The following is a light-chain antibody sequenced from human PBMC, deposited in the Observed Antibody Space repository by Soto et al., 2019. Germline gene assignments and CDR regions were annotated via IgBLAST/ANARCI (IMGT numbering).Light chain of an antibody. Sequence: DIQMTQSPSTLSASVGDTVTVTCRASQSIGRWLAWYQQKPGKAPKLLIFDASTLENGVPARFSGSRSGPEFSLTISSLQPDDFATYYCQQYKVYPYTFGQGSRLDIQ. CDR3: QQYKVYPYT. CDR1: QSIGRW. CDR2: DAS. V-gene: IGKV1-5*01. J-gene: IGKJ2*01.